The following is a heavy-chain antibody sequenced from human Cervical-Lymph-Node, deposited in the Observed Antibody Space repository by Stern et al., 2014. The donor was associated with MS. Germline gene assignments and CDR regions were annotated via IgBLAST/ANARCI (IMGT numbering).Heavy chain of an antibody. D-gene: IGHD6-19*01. V-gene: IGHV1-46*01. CDR3: AREVAGHRLGMMDV. CDR1: GYTFTSYY. J-gene: IGHJ6*02. Sequence: QVQLMQSGAEVKKPGASVKVSCKASGYTFTSYYMHWVRQAPGQGLEWMGIINPRGGSTSYAQKFQGIVTMTSDTSTSIVYMELSSLRSEDTAVYYCAREVAGHRLGMMDVWGQGTTVTVSS. CDR2: INPRGGST.